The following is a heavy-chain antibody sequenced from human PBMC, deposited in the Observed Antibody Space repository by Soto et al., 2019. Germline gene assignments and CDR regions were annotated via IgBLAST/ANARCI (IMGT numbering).Heavy chain of an antibody. V-gene: IGHV4-39*01. J-gene: IGHJ6*02. CDR1: GGSISSSSYY. CDR3: ARHGLVGYDYVWGSYRKNYYGMDN. D-gene: IGHD3-16*02. CDR2: IYYSGST. Sequence: SETLSLTCTVSGGSISSSSYYWGWIRQPPGKGLEWIGSIYYSGSTYYNPSLKSRVTISVDTSKNQFSLKLSSVTAADTAVYYCARHGLVGYDYVWGSYRKNYYGMDNWGQGTTVTVTS.